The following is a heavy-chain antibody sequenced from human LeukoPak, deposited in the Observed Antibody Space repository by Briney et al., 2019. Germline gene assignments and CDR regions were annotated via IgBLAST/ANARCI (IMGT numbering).Heavy chain of an antibody. V-gene: IGHV4-59*01. J-gene: IGHJ4*02. D-gene: IGHD3-16*01. CDR3: ARGDNPFDY. CDR1: GVSINSYY. CDR2: ISYSGST. Sequence: SETLSLTCTVSGVSINSYYWSWIRQPPGKGLEWIGYISYSGSTNYNPSLKSRVTISVDTSKNQFSLKLSSVAAADTAVYYCARGDNPFDYWGQGTLVTVSS.